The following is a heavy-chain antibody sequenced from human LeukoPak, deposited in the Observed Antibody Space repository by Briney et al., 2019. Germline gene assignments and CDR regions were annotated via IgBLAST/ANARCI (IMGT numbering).Heavy chain of an antibody. V-gene: IGHV3-48*02. Sequence: GGSLTLSCAASGFTFSSYCMNWVRQAPGKGREWVSYIRSRSSTIYYADSVKGRFTISRDNAKNSMYLQKNSLRDEDTAVYYWARDLGLIWFGELGDAFDIWGQGTMVTVSS. CDR1: GFTFSSYC. D-gene: IGHD3-10*01. CDR2: IRSRSSTI. CDR3: ARDLGLIWFGELGDAFDI. J-gene: IGHJ3*02.